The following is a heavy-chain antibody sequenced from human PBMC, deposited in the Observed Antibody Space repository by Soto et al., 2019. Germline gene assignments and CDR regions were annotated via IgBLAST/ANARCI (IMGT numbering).Heavy chain of an antibody. D-gene: IGHD2-15*01. J-gene: IGHJ5*02. CDR3: ARDRVDPEWGWFDP. V-gene: IGHV3-48*01. CDR1: GFTFSFYG. Sequence: EVPLVESGGDLVQPGRSLRLSCVASGFTFSFYGMNWVRQAPGKGLEWVSYISGSTSVTYYADSVKGRFTISRDNAKKSVYLQMNSLRVEDTAVYYCARDRVDPEWGWFDPWGQGTLVTVSS. CDR2: ISGSTSVT.